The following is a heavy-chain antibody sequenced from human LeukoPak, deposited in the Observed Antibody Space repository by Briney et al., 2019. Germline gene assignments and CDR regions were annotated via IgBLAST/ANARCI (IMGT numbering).Heavy chain of an antibody. Sequence: GGSLRLSCVASGLTYRNAWMTWVRQAPGKGLEWVGRIKSNPDGGTTDFAASVKVRFFISRDDTKSTLSLQMNSLKIEDTAVYYCTTGGPHISGHPLDYWGQGIPVTVSS. V-gene: IGHV3-15*05. D-gene: IGHD2-15*01. CDR2: IKSNPDGGTT. CDR3: TTGGPHISGHPLDY. CDR1: GLTYRNAW. J-gene: IGHJ4*02.